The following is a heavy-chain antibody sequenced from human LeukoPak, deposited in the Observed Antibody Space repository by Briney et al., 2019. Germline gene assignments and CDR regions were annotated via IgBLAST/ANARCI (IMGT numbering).Heavy chain of an antibody. CDR3: ARHLIEGYSSSRSIFWFDP. CDR1: GGSFSGYY. J-gene: IGHJ5*02. D-gene: IGHD6-13*01. V-gene: IGHV4-34*01. CDR2: INHSGST. Sequence: SETLSLTCAVYGGSFSGYYWSWIRQPPGKGLEWIGEINHSGSTNYNPSLKSRVTISVDTSKNQFSLKLSSVTAADTAVYYCARHLIEGYSSSRSIFWFDPWGQGTLVTVSS.